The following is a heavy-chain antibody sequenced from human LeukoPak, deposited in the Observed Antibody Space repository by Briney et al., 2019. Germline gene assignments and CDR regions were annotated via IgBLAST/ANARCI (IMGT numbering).Heavy chain of an antibody. J-gene: IGHJ3*02. V-gene: IGHV4-59*01. CDR1: GGFISSYY. D-gene: IGHD3-10*01. CDR2: IYYSGST. Sequence: SETLSLTCTVSGGFISSYYWSWIRQPPGKGLEWIGYIYYSGSTNYNPSLKSRVTISVDTSKNQFSLKLSSVTAADTAVYYCARAGDRNAFDIWGQGTMVTVSS. CDR3: ARAGDRNAFDI.